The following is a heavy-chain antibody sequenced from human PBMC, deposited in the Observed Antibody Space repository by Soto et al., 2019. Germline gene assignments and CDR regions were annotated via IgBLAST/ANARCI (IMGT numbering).Heavy chain of an antibody. V-gene: IGHV4-31*03. D-gene: IGHD3-10*01. CDR1: GGSVSSGGYY. J-gene: IGHJ4*02. Sequence: QVQLQESGPGLVKPSQTLSLTCSVSGGSVSSGGYYWSWIRQHPGKGLEWIGYIYSSGSTYYNPSLKSRVSTSIDTSKNQFSLRLNSVTAADTAVYYCARDLVRGVGDYWGQGTLVTVSS. CDR2: IYSSGST. CDR3: ARDLVRGVGDY.